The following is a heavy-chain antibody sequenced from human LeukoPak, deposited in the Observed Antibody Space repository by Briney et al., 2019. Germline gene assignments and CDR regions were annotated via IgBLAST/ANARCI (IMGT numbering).Heavy chain of an antibody. Sequence: ASVKVSCKASGYTFTNNFMHWVRQAPGQGLEWIGIINPSGDNTWYAQKFQGRVAMTRDMATSTDYLEVSSLRSEDTAVYYCARDNSLRDTAWWFDPWGQGTLVTVSS. CDR1: GYTFTNNF. D-gene: IGHD5-24*01. J-gene: IGHJ5*02. V-gene: IGHV1-46*01. CDR2: INPSGDNT. CDR3: ARDNSLRDTAWWFDP.